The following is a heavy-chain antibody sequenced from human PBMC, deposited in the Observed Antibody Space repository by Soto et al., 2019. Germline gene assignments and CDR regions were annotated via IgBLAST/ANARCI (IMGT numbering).Heavy chain of an antibody. V-gene: IGHV4-31*03. CDR1: GGSISSGGYY. D-gene: IGHD2-15*01. CDR3: ARSVVAATPNFQH. CDR2: IYYSGST. Sequence: QVQLQESGPGLVKPSQTLSLTCTVSGGSISSGGYYWSWIRQHPGKGLEWIGYIYYSGSTYYNPSLKSRVTISVDTYKNQFSLKLSSVTAADTAVYYCARSVVAATPNFQHWGQGTLVTVSS. J-gene: IGHJ1*01.